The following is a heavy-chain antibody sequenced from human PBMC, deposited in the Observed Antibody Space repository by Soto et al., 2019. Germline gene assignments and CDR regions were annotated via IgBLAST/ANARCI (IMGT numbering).Heavy chain of an antibody. CDR2: ISGSGSTI. D-gene: IGHD3-22*01. CDR1: GFTFSSYA. J-gene: IGHJ4*02. Sequence: GGSLRLSCAAPGFTFSSYAVSWVRQAPGKGPEWISSISGSGSTIYYADSVKGRFTISRDNSKNTLYLQMSSLRAEDTAVYYCAKVFYYYDSSGYYYFDYWGQGTLVTVSS. V-gene: IGHV3-23*01. CDR3: AKVFYYYDSSGYYYFDY.